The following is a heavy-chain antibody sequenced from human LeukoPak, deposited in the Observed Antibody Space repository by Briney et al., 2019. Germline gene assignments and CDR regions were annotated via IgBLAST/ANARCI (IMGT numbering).Heavy chain of an antibody. CDR3: AREGTVVSRGLDY. V-gene: IGHV4-4*07. CDR1: GGSISVYY. J-gene: IGHJ4*02. D-gene: IGHD2-15*01. Sequence: PSETLSLTCNVSGGSISVYYWTWIRQPAGKGLEWIGRIYTSGNNNYNPALKSGVTMSLDTSKNLFSLNLTSVTAADTAVYYCAREGTVVSRGLDYWGQGTLVTVSS. CDR2: IYTSGNN.